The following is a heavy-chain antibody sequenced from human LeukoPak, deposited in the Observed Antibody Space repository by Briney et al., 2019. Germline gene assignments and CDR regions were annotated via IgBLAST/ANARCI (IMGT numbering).Heavy chain of an antibody. Sequence: SETLSLTCSVSGYSISSGFYWGWIRQPPGKGLEWIGSIFHSGSTYYNPSLKSRVTISVGTSKNLFSLKLSSVTAADTAVYYCARHRGLYYYGSGSYNYWGQGTLVTVSS. J-gene: IGHJ4*02. V-gene: IGHV4-38-2*02. D-gene: IGHD3-10*01. CDR3: ARHRGLYYYGSGSYNY. CDR2: IFHSGST. CDR1: GYSISSGFY.